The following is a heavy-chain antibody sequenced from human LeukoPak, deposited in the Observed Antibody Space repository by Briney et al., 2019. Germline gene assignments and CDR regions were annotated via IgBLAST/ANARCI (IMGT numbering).Heavy chain of an antibody. V-gene: IGHV3-30*02. CDR2: IRYDGSNK. CDR1: GFTFSGYG. CDR3: ANGGVPAAPFDY. Sequence: GGSLRLSCAASGFTFSGYGMHWVRQAPGKGLEWVAFIRYDGSNKYYADSVKGRFTISRDNSKNTLYLQMNSLRAEDTAVYYCANGGVPAAPFDYWGQGTLVTDPS. D-gene: IGHD2-2*01. J-gene: IGHJ4*02.